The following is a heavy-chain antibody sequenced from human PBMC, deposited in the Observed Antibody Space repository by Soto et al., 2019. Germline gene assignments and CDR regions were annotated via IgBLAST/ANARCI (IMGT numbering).Heavy chain of an antibody. V-gene: IGHV3-23*01. CDR2: ISGSDGST. J-gene: IGHJ4*02. CDR3: AKDRERDAWYEDY. Sequence: EVQLLESGGGLVQPGGSLRRSCVASGFSFSSYAMSWVRQAPGKGLEWVSVISGSDGSTYYADSVKGRFTISRDNSKNTLYLQMNSLRAEDTAIYYCAKDRERDAWYEDYWGQGTLVTVSS. D-gene: IGHD6-13*01. CDR1: GFSFSSYA.